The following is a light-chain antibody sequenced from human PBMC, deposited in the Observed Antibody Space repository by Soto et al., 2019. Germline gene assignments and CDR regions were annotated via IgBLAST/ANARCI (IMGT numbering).Light chain of an antibody. CDR2: GAS. CDR1: HSVYNTY. J-gene: IGKJ3*01. Sequence: EIVLTQSPGTLSLSPGEIATLAFRTSHSVYNTYVAWYQQKPGQAPMLLIYGASIRATGIPDRFSGSRSGTDVTLSSSRLSLDDFAVYYCQDSGSSPTLNFGRGTRVDIK. CDR3: QDSGSSPTLN. V-gene: IGKV3-20*01.